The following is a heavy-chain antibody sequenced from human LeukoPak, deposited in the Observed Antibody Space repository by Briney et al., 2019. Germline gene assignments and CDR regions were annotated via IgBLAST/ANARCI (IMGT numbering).Heavy chain of an antibody. D-gene: IGHD3-10*01. CDR3: ARDKSRTYGSADAFDI. V-gene: IGHV4-38-2*02. CDR2: IYHSGST. J-gene: IGHJ3*02. Sequence: SETLSLTCTVSGYSISSGYYWGWIRQPPGKGLEWIGSIYHSGSTNYNPSLKSRVTISVDTSKNQFSLKLSSVTAADTAVYYCARDKSRTYGSADAFDIWGQGTMVTVSS. CDR1: GYSISSGYY.